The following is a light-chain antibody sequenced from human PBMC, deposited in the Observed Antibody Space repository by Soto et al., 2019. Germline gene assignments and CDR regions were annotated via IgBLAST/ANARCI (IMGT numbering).Light chain of an antibody. Sequence: EIVLTQSPGTLSLSPGERASLSCRASQSFSCNYLAWYQQKPGQAPRLLIYSASDRATGIPDRFSGSGSGTDFTLPISRLELEDFGVYSCQQYGSSSMYTFGQGTKLEIK. J-gene: IGKJ2*01. CDR1: QSFSCNY. CDR2: SAS. CDR3: QQYGSSSMYT. V-gene: IGKV3-20*01.